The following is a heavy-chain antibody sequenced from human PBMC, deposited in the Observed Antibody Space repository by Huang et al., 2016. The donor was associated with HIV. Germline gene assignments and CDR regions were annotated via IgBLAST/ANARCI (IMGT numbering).Heavy chain of an antibody. J-gene: IGHJ4*02. CDR2: ISSSGSTI. V-gene: IGHV3-11*01. Sequence: QVQLVESGGGLVKPGGSLRFSCAASGFTFSDYYMSRIRQGPGEGLGWVSYISSSGSTIYYADSVKGRFTISRDNAKNSLYLQMNSLRAEDTAVYYCARDHSYGWFDYWGQGTLVTVSS. D-gene: IGHD5-18*01. CDR3: ARDHSYGWFDY. CDR1: GFTFSDYY.